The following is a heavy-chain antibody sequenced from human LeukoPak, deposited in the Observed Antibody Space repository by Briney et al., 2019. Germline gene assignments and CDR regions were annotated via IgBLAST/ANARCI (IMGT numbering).Heavy chain of an antibody. CDR2: INHSGST. CDR1: GFTFNTYS. J-gene: IGHJ4*02. D-gene: IGHD5-18*01. V-gene: IGHV4-34*01. Sequence: GSLRLSCEASGFTFNTYSMNWARQAPGKGLEWIGEINHSGSTNYNPSPKSRVTISVDTSKNQFSLKLSSVTAADTAVYYCARARIQLWLRRGYYFDYWGQGTLVTVSS. CDR3: ARARIQLWLRRGYYFDY.